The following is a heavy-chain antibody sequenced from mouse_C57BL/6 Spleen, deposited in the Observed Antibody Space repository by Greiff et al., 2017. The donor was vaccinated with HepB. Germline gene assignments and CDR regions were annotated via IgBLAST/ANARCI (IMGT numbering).Heavy chain of an antibody. CDR3: ARGYYSNYWYFDV. CDR1: GYTFTSYW. Sequence: QVQLQQPGTELVKPGASVKLSCKASGYTFTSYWMHWVKQRPGQGLEWIGMIHPNSGSTNYNEKFKSKATLTVDKSSSTAYMQLSSLTSEDSAVYYCARGYYSNYWYFDVWGTGTTVTVSS. D-gene: IGHD2-5*01. CDR2: IHPNSGST. J-gene: IGHJ1*03. V-gene: IGHV1-64*01.